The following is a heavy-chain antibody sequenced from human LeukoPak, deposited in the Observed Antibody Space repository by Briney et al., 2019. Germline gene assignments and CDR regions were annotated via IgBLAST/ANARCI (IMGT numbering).Heavy chain of an antibody. CDR3: ARDHPRTLTTEFDY. CDR2: VSYDGSNK. CDR1: GFTFRSHG. J-gene: IGHJ4*02. V-gene: IGHV3-30*19. D-gene: IGHD4/OR15-4a*01. Sequence: GGSLRLSCAASGFTFRSHGMHWVRQAPGKGLEWVAVVSYDGSNKYYADSVKGRFTISRDNSKNTLYLQMNSLRAEDTAVYYCARDHPRTLTTEFDYWGQGTLVTVSS.